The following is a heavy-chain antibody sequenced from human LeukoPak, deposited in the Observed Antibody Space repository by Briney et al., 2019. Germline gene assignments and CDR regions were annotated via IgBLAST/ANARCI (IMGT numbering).Heavy chain of an antibody. V-gene: IGHV4-59*12. CDR2: IYYTGST. J-gene: IGHJ6*03. Sequence: SETLSLTCTLSGGSISTYYWSWVRQPPGKGLEWIGYIYYTGSTDYNPSLKSRVTMSVDTSKNQFSLKLSSVTAADTAVYYGARAEGSGSFQTYYYYMDVWGKGTTVTISS. CDR1: GGSISTYY. CDR3: ARAEGSGSFQTYYYYMDV. D-gene: IGHD3-10*01.